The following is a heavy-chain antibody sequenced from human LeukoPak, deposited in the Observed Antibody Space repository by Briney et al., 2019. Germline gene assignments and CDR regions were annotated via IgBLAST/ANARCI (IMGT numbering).Heavy chain of an antibody. J-gene: IGHJ3*02. CDR3: AKDQRTDAFDI. Sequence: PGGSLRLSCAASGLTFSNYWMHWVRQAPGKGLVWVSRINSDGINTSYADSVKGRFTISRDNAKNTLNLQMNSLRAEDTAVYYCAKDQRTDAFDIWGQGTMVTVSS. CDR1: GLTFSNYW. V-gene: IGHV3-74*01. CDR2: INSDGINT.